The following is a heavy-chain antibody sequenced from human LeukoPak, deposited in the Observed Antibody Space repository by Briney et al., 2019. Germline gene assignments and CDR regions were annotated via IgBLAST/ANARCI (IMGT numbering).Heavy chain of an antibody. CDR3: ARAVTMIVVVPGGDY. CDR2: ISYDGSNK. Sequence: GGSLRLSCAASGFTFSSYAIHWVRQAPGKGLEWVAVISYDGSNKYYADSVKGRFTISRDNSKNTLYLQMNSLRAEDTAVYYCARAVTMIVVVPGGDYWGQGTLVTVSS. J-gene: IGHJ4*02. V-gene: IGHV3-30-3*01. D-gene: IGHD3-22*01. CDR1: GFTFSSYA.